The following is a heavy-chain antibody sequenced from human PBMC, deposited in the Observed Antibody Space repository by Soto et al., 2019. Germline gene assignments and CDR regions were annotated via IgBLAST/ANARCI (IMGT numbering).Heavy chain of an antibody. CDR2: IYFGGTT. Sequence: PSETLSLTCTVSGGSISSYYWSWIRQPPGKGLEWVGYIYFGGTTSYNPSLKSRVTMSVDTSKNQFSLKLSSVAAADTAVYYCALLRYFDWLLDYWGQGTLVTVSS. CDR3: ALLRYFDWLLDY. CDR1: GGSISSYY. D-gene: IGHD3-9*01. J-gene: IGHJ4*02. V-gene: IGHV4-4*09.